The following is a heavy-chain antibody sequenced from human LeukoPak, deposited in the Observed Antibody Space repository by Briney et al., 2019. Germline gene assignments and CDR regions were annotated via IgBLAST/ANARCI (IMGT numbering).Heavy chain of an antibody. J-gene: IGHJ4*02. CDR2: ITASSGNT. D-gene: IGHD4-17*01. CDR1: GFIFSNYA. CDR3: AKSAYADGGYYFDY. Sequence: GGSLRLSCAASGFIFSNYAMTWVRQAPGKGLEWVSAITASSGNTYYAGSVKGRFAISRDNSKSTLYLQINSLRAGDTAIYYCAKSAYADGGYYFDYWGQGTLVTVSS. V-gene: IGHV3-23*01.